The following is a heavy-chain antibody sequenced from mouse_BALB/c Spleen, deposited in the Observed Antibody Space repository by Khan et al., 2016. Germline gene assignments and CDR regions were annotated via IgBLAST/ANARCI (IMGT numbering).Heavy chain of an antibody. CDR1: GYTFTSYD. D-gene: IGHD1-1*01. Sequence: QRQESGAELVKPGASVKLSCKASGYTFTSYDINWVRQRPEQGLEWIGWIFPGDGSTKYNEKFKGKATLTTDKSSSTAYMQLSRLTSEYAAVDFCARLYGSTYWYFDVWGAGTTVTVSS. J-gene: IGHJ1*01. CDR2: IFPGDGST. V-gene: IGHV1-85*01. CDR3: ARLYGSTYWYFDV.